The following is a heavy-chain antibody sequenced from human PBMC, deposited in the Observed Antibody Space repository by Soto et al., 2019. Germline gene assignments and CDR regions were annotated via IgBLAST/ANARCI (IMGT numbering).Heavy chain of an antibody. CDR1: GYTFTGYY. CDR3: ARRYCSGGSCYYFDY. D-gene: IGHD2-15*01. Sequence: QVQLVQSGAEVKKPGASVKVSCKASGYTFTGYYMHWVRQAPGQGLEWMGWINPNSGGTNYAQTFQGWVTMTRNTSISTAYMELSRLRSDDTAVYYCARRYCSGGSCYYFDYWGQGTLVTVSS. J-gene: IGHJ4*02. CDR2: INPNSGGT. V-gene: IGHV1-2*04.